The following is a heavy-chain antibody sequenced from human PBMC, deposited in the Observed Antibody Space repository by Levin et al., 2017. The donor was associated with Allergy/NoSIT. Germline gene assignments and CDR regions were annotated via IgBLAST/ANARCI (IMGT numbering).Heavy chain of an antibody. D-gene: IGHD6-13*01. CDR1: GFTFSSYA. Sequence: GGSLRLSCAASGFTFSSYAMSWVRQAPGKGLEWVSAITGSGGSTYYADSVKGRFTISRDNSKNTLYLQMNILRAEDTAVYYCANAEYSSSWYSYYFDYWGQGTLVTVSS. CDR3: ANAEYSSSWYSYYFDY. V-gene: IGHV3-23*01. CDR2: ITGSGGST. J-gene: IGHJ4*02.